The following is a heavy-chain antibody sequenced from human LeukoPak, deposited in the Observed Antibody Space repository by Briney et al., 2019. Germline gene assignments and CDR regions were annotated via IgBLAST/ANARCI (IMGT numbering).Heavy chain of an antibody. CDR2: ITAGNGNT. Sequence: ASVKVSCKASGYNFRNYGMGWVRQAPRQGLEWMGWITAGNGNTNYAQKVQGRVTMTTDTSTSTAYMELRSLRSDDTAVYFCARDSARGYSYGYNAFDIWGQGTMVTVSS. CDR1: GYNFRNYG. CDR3: ARDSARGYSYGYNAFDI. V-gene: IGHV1-18*01. D-gene: IGHD5-18*01. J-gene: IGHJ3*02.